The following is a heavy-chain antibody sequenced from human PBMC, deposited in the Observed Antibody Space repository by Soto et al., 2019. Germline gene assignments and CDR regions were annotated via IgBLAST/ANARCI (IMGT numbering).Heavy chain of an antibody. V-gene: IGHV1-18*01. Sequence: QVQLVQSGTEVKKPGASVKVSCKASGYTFTSYAISWVRQAPGQGLEWMGWINPYNGNTNYAQKLQGRVTMTTDRARSTAYMELRSLRSDDRAVYYCSRDTAMAPPDAWGQGTLVTVSS. CDR3: SRDTAMAPPDA. D-gene: IGHD5-18*01. CDR1: GYTFTSYA. CDR2: INPYNGNT. J-gene: IGHJ4*02.